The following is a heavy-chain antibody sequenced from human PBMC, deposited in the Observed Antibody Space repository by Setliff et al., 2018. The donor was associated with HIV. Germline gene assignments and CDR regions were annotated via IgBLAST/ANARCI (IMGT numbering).Heavy chain of an antibody. V-gene: IGHV1-46*01. Sequence: GASVKVSCKASGYTFTNYYIHWVRQAPGQGLEWMGLINPSGGNTRYAQRFQGRVSMTRDTSTSTVYMELSSLRSEDTAVYYCARGYCSGGSCYGTYYYYGMDVWGQGTTVTVSS. CDR1: GYTFTNYY. D-gene: IGHD2-15*01. CDR2: INPSGGNT. J-gene: IGHJ6*02. CDR3: ARGYCSGGSCYGTYYYYGMDV.